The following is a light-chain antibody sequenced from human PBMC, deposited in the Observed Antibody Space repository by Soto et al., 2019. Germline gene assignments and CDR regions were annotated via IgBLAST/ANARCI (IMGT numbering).Light chain of an antibody. V-gene: IGKV3-11*01. Sequence: EFVLTQSPETLSFPPRERATLSCRASQSISSYLAWYQQKPGQAPRLLIYDASSRATGIPARFSGSGSGTDFTLTISSLEPEDFAVYYCQQLTDWPPQWPFGQGTKADIK. J-gene: IGKJ1*01. CDR2: DAS. CDR1: QSISSY. CDR3: QQLTDWPPQWP.